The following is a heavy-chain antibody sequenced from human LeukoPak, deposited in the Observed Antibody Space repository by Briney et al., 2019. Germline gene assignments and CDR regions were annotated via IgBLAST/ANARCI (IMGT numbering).Heavy chain of an antibody. Sequence: SQTLSLTCTVSGGSISSGGYYWSWIRQHPGKGLEWIGYIYYSGSTYYNPSLKSRVTISVDTSKNQFSLKLSSVTAADTAVHYCARVPVVTLNWYFDLWGRGTLVTVSS. CDR1: GGSISSGGYY. CDR2: IYYSGST. J-gene: IGHJ2*01. CDR3: ARVPVVTLNWYFDL. V-gene: IGHV4-31*03. D-gene: IGHD4-23*01.